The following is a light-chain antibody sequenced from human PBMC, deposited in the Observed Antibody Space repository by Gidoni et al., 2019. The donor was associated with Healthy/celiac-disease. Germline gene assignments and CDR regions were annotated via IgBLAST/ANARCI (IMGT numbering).Light chain of an antibody. CDR3: SSYTSSSTVV. V-gene: IGLV2-14*01. CDR1: SSDVGGYNY. Sequence: QSALTQPASVSGSPGQSITISCTGTSSDVGGYNYVSWYQQHPGKAPKLMIYDVSNRPSGVSNRFSGSKSGNTASLTISGLQAEDEADYYVSSYTSSSTVVFGGWTKLTVL. CDR2: DVS. J-gene: IGLJ2*01.